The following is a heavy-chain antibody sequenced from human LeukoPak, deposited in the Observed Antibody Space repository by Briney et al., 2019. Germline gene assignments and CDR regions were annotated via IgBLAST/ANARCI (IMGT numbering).Heavy chain of an antibody. CDR2: ISGSGSTI. V-gene: IGHV3-48*03. D-gene: IGHD4-17*01. CDR3: ARGPYGVDY. J-gene: IGHJ4*02. CDR1: GFTFSSYE. Sequence: TGGSLRLSCAASGFTFSSYEMNWVRQAPGKGLEWVSYISGSGSTIYYADSVKGRFTISRDNAKNSLYLQMNSLRAEDTAVYYCARGPYGVDYWGQGTLVTVSS.